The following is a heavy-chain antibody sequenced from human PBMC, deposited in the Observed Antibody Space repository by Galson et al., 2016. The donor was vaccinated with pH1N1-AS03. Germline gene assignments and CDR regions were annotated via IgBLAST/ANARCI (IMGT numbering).Heavy chain of an antibody. J-gene: IGHJ4*02. Sequence: SLRLSCAASGFTFSDYYITWIRQAPGKGLEWLSYISRSNLYTNYADSVKGRFTISRDNARNSVYLQMDSLRAEDTAIYYCATHQDYKLDDWGQGTLVTVSS. CDR1: GFTFSDYY. D-gene: IGHD4-11*01. CDR3: ATHQDYKLDD. CDR2: ISRSNLYT. V-gene: IGHV3-11*03.